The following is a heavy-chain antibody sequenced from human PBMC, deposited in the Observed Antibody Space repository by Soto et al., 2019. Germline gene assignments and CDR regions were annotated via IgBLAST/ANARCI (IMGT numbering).Heavy chain of an antibody. CDR2: IYPGDSDT. CDR3: VRTSAAGKLYYGMGV. V-gene: IGHV5-51*01. J-gene: IGHJ6*02. CDR1: GDSFTSYW. Sequence: GESLKISCKGSGDSFTSYWIGWVRQMPGKGLEWMGIIYPGDSDTRYSPSFQGQVTISADKSISTAYLQWSSLKAADTAMYYCVRTSAAGKLYYGMGVWGQGTTVTGS. D-gene: IGHD6-13*01.